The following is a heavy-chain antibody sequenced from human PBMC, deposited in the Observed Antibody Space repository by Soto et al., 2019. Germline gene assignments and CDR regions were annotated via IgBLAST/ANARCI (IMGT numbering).Heavy chain of an antibody. Sequence: QVQLVQSGAEVKKPGASVKVSCKASGYTFTSYGISWVRQAPGQGLEWMGRISAYNGNTNYAQKPQGRVTMTTDTSTSTGYMELRRLRSDATAVYYCARVVGALGHWFDPWGQGTLVTVSS. CDR2: ISAYNGNT. CDR3: ARVVGALGHWFDP. J-gene: IGHJ5*02. V-gene: IGHV1-18*01. D-gene: IGHD1-26*01. CDR1: GYTFTSYG.